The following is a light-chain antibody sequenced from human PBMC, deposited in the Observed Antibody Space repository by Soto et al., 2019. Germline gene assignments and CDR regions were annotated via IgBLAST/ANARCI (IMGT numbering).Light chain of an antibody. V-gene: IGKV3-11*01. J-gene: IGKJ5*01. CDR3: QQRNMWPIP. Sequence: ILVAQAPVTLYLSPGERATLSCRASQTFRNRLAWYQQKPGQPPRLLIYDGYYRATDTPPRFSGSGSGTDFTLTISSLEPEDSAVYYCQQRNMWPIPFGQGTRLEI. CDR1: QTFRNR. CDR2: DGY.